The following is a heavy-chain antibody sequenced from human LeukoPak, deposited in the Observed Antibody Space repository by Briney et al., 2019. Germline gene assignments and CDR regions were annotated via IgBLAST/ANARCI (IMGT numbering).Heavy chain of an antibody. Sequence: GGSLRLPCRASGFTFSNYAMSWVRQAPGKGLEWVSPISGSGVSTYYADSFKGRFTISRDNSNNTLYLQMNSLRAEDTAIYYCAKKTSGGSPLRTSFDYWGQGTLVTVSS. CDR1: GFTFSNYA. J-gene: IGHJ4*02. CDR3: AKKTSGGSPLRTSFDY. V-gene: IGHV3-23*01. D-gene: IGHD2-15*01. CDR2: ISGSGVST.